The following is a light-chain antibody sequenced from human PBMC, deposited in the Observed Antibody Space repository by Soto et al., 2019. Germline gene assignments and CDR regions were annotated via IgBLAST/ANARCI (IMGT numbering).Light chain of an antibody. CDR2: EIS. CDR1: QSVSNNY. CDR3: QQYGSSGT. V-gene: IGKV3-20*01. Sequence: LTQFPGTLSLSPGESTTLSCRASQSVSNNYLAWYHQKPGQAPRRLIFEISSRATGIPDRFSGSGSGTDFTLTISRLEPEDFAVYYCQQYGSSGTFGRGTKVDIK. J-gene: IGKJ4*02.